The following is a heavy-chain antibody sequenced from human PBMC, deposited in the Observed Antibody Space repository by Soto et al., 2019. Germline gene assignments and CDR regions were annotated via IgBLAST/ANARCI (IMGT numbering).Heavy chain of an antibody. V-gene: IGHV5-51*01. CDR3: ASNSLAGYYNYYYGMDV. CDR1: GNRFRGYW. J-gene: IGHJ6*02. Sequence: PXESLNLSCKRSGNRFRGYWIALVRLMPGKGLEWMGSIYPDDSDTKYSPSFQGQVTISADKSISAAYLQWSSLKASDIAIYYCASNSLAGYYNYYYGMDVWGQGTTVTVSS. D-gene: IGHD3-9*01. CDR2: IYPDDSDT.